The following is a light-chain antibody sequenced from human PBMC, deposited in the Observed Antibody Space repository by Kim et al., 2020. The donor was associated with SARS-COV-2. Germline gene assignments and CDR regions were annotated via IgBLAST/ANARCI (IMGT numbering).Light chain of an antibody. J-gene: IGKJ2*01. CDR3: QQYNNWPPYT. Sequence: EIVMTQSPATLSVSPGERATLSCRASQSVSSNLAWYQQKPSQAPRLLIYGASTRATGIPARFSGSGSGTEFTLTISSLQSEDFAVYYCQQYNNWPPYTFGQGTKLDI. CDR2: GAS. CDR1: QSVSSN. V-gene: IGKV3-15*01.